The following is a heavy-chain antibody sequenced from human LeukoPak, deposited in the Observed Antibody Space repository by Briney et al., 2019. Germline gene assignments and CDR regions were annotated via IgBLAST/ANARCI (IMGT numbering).Heavy chain of an antibody. Sequence: GASVKVSCKASGGTFSSYAISWVRQAPGQGLEWMGGIIPIFGTANYAQKFQGRVTITADESTSTAYMELSSLRSEDTAVYYCAREPDIVVVPAAMNAFDIWGQGTMVTVSS. CDR1: GGTFSSYA. D-gene: IGHD2-2*01. J-gene: IGHJ3*02. CDR3: AREPDIVVVPAAMNAFDI. V-gene: IGHV1-69*13. CDR2: IIPIFGTA.